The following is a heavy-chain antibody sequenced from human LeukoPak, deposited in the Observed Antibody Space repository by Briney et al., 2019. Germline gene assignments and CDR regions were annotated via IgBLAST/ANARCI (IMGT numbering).Heavy chain of an antibody. CDR2: INHNGST. CDR3: ARGVRIADY. D-gene: IGHD6-13*01. CDR1: GGSFSSYY. Sequence: SETLSLTCAVYGGSFSSYYWSWIRQSPERGREWIGEINHNGSTYYNPSLKSRVTISEDTSKNQFSLKLSSVTAADAAVYYCARGVRIADYWGQGTLVTVSS. J-gene: IGHJ4*02. V-gene: IGHV4-34*01.